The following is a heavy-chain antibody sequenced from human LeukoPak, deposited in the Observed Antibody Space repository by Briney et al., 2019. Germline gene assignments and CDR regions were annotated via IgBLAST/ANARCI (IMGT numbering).Heavy chain of an antibody. CDR3: ARGTGIVGAHFDY. Sequence: GGSLRLSCAVSGFTVSSSYMSWVRQAPGQRLQWVSVIYSGGSTYYADSVKGRFTISRDNSKNTLYLQMNSLRAEDTAVYYCARGTGIVGAHFDYWGQGTLVTVSS. J-gene: IGHJ4*02. CDR1: GFTVSSSY. D-gene: IGHD1-26*01. CDR2: IYSGGST. V-gene: IGHV3-53*01.